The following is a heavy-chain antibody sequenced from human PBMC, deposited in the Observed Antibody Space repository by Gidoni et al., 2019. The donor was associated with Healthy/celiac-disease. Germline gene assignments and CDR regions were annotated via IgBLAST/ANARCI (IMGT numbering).Heavy chain of an antibody. CDR2: ISYDGSNK. J-gene: IGHJ3*02. CDR3: ATLEADCSGGSCYGDEAFDI. CDR1: GFTFSSYG. V-gene: IGHV3-30*03. Sequence: QVQLVESGVGVVQPGRSLRLSCAASGFTFSSYGMHWVRQAPGKGLEWVAVISYDGSNKYYADSVKGRFTISRDNSKNTLYLQMNSLRAEDTAEYYCATLEADCSGGSCYGDEAFDIWGQGTMVTVSS. D-gene: IGHD2-15*01.